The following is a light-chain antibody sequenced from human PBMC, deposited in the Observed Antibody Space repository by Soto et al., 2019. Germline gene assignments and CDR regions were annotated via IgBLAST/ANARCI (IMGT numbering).Light chain of an antibody. CDR2: GAS. CDR3: QHYGSSPPLT. Sequence: EFVLTQSPGTLSLSPGERATLSCRASQSVSSSYLAWYQQKPGQAPRILIYGASTRATSIQERLSASGSGTDFTLTISSPEPKAFVLYYCQHYGSSPPLTFGGWTKVEIK. J-gene: IGKJ4*01. CDR1: QSVSSSY. V-gene: IGKV3-20*01.